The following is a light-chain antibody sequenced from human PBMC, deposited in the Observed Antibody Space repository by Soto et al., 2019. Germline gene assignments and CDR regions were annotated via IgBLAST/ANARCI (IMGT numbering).Light chain of an antibody. V-gene: IGLV2-23*01. CDR3: CSYAGSSTLVV. J-gene: IGLJ1*01. CDR2: EGS. Sequence: QSALTQPASVSGSPGQSITISCTGTSSDVGSYNLVSWYQQHPGKAPKLMIYEGSKRPSGVSNRFSGSKSGNTASLTISGLPAEDEADYYCCSYAGSSTLVVFGTGTKLTVL. CDR1: SSDVGSYNL.